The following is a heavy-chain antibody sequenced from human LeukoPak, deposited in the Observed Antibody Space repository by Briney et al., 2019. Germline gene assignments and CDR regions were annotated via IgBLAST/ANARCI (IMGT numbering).Heavy chain of an antibody. CDR2: IYDTGST. D-gene: IGHD5-18*01. J-gene: IGHJ4*02. CDR1: GGSISNKY. V-gene: IGHV4-59*01. CDR3: ARAPPPSPGYSYRLIKYYFDH. Sequence: SETLSLTCTVSGGSISNKYWSWIRQPPGKGLEWIGYIYDTGSTNYNPSVTSRVTISLDTSKNQFSLKLTSVTAADTAVYYCARAPPPSPGYSYRLIKYYFDHWSQGTLVTVSS.